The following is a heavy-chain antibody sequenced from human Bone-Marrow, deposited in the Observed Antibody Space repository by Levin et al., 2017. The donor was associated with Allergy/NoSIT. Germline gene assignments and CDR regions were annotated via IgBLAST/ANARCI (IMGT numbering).Heavy chain of an antibody. CDR3: ARANIVVVPAALDY. J-gene: IGHJ4*02. CDR2: TYYRSKWYN. CDR1: GDSVSSNSAA. D-gene: IGHD2-2*01. V-gene: IGHV6-1*01. Sequence: SETLSLTCAISGDSVSSNSAAWNWIRQSPSRGLEWLGRTYYRSKWYNDYAVSVKSRITINPDTSKNQFSLQLNSVTPEDTAVYYCARANIVVVPAALDYWGQGTLVTVSS.